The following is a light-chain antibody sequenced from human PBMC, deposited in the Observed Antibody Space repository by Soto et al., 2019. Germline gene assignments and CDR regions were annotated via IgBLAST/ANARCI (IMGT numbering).Light chain of an antibody. CDR3: LQHNSYPRT. J-gene: IGKJ4*01. V-gene: IGKV1-17*03. CDR2: TTS. Sequence: DVQMTQSPSAVSASVGDRVNITCRASQGISNYLAWFQQKPWKVPKRLIYTTSTLQSGVPSRFSGSRSGTEFTLTISSLQPEDIATYYCLQHNSYPRTFGGGTKVDIK. CDR1: QGISNY.